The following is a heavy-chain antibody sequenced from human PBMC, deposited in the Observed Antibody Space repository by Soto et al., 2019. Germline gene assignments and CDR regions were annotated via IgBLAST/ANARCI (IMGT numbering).Heavy chain of an antibody. V-gene: IGHV1-69*13. Sequence: ASVKVSCKASGGTFSNYAINWVRQAPGQGLEWMGGIIPLFGTANYAQKFQGRVTITADESTSTAYLDLSSLRSEDTAVYYCARPVEMATISRSYLFYWGQGTLVTVSS. CDR3: ARPVEMATISRSYLFY. J-gene: IGHJ4*02. D-gene: IGHD5-12*01. CDR2: IIPLFGTA. CDR1: GGTFSNYA.